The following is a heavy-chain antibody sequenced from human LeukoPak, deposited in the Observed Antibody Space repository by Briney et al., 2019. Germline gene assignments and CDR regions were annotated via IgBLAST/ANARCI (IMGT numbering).Heavy chain of an antibody. Sequence: HSGGSLRLSCAASGFTFDDYAMHWVRQPPGKSLEWVSLISGDGGSTYYADSVKGRFTVSRDNSKNSLYLHMNSLRTEDTALYYCAKDISRNFVVVPAADYWGQGTLVTVSS. CDR3: AKDISRNFVVVPAADY. CDR2: ISGDGGST. D-gene: IGHD2-2*01. CDR1: GFTFDDYA. V-gene: IGHV3-43*02. J-gene: IGHJ4*02.